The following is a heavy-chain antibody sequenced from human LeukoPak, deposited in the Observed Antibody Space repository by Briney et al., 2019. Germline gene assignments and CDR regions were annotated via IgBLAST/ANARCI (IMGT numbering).Heavy chain of an antibody. D-gene: IGHD3-22*01. CDR1: GGSISSYY. V-gene: IGHV4-59*12. J-gene: IGHJ6*03. CDR2: IYYSGST. Sequence: PSETLSLTCTVSGGSISSYYWSWIRQPPGKGLEWIGYIYYSGSTNYNPSLKSRVTISVDTSKNQFSLKLSSVTDADTAVYYCTRGSIAYYYMDVWGKGTTVTISS. CDR3: TRGSIAYYYMDV.